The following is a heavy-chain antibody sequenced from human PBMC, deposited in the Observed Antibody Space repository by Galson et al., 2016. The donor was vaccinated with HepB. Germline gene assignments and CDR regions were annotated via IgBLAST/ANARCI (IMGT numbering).Heavy chain of an antibody. CDR2: ISSSSSYI. J-gene: IGHJ4*02. CDR1: GFTFSSYS. CDR3: AKSWRDSSGHDFYFDY. Sequence: SLRLSCAASGFTFSSYSMNWVRQAPGKGLEWVSSISSSSSYIYYADSVKGRFTISRDNSKNSLFLQMNSLRPEDTALYYCAKSWRDSSGHDFYFDYWGQGTLVTVSS. V-gene: IGHV3-21*04. D-gene: IGHD3-22*01.